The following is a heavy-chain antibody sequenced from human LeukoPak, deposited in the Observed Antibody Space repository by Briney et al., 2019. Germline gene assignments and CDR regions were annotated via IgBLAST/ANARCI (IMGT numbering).Heavy chain of an antibody. D-gene: IGHD3-22*01. CDR2: INPNSGGT. V-gene: IGHV1-2*02. CDR1: GYTFTGYY. CDR3: ARDLSGSSGYFPHYYFDY. Sequence: GASVKVSCKASGYTFTGYYMHWVRQAPGQGLEWMGWINPNSGGTNYAQKFQGRVTMTRDTSISTAYMVLSRLRSDDPAVYYCARDLSGSSGYFPHYYFDYWGQGTLVTVSS. J-gene: IGHJ4*02.